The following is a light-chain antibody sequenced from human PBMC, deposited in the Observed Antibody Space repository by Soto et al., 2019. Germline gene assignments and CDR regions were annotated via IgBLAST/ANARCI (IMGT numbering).Light chain of an antibody. CDR2: AAS. Sequence: AIRMTQSPSSLSASTGDRVTITCRASQGISSYLAWYQQKPGKAPKLLIYAASTLQSGVPSRFSGSGSGTDFTLTITSLQPDDFATYYCHHYNTYSTFGQGTKV. CDR1: QGISSY. V-gene: IGKV1-8*01. J-gene: IGKJ1*01. CDR3: HHYNTYST.